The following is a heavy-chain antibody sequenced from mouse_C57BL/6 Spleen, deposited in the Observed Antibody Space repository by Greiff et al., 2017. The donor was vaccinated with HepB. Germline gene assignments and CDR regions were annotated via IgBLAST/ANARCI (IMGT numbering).Heavy chain of an antibody. CDR3: ARDDQLGHYAMDY. D-gene: IGHD4-1*02. CDR2: ISYDGSN. Sequence: DVQLQESGPGLVKPSQSLSLTCSVTGYSITSGYYWNWIRQFPGNKLEWMGYISYDGSNNYNPSLKNRISITRDTSKNQFFLKLNSVTTEDTATYYCARDDQLGHYAMDYWGQGTSVTVSS. V-gene: IGHV3-6*01. J-gene: IGHJ4*01. CDR1: GYSITSGYY.